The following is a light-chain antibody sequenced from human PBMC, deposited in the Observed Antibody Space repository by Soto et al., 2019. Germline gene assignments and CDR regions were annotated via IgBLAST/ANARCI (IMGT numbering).Light chain of an antibody. CDR2: EVT. J-gene: IGLJ1*01. CDR3: SSYTNINTRACV. CDR1: SSDVGGYNR. Sequence: QSALTQPASVTGSPGQSITISCTGTSSDVGGYNRVSWYQKYPGKAPKLIIYEVTDRPSGVSNRFSGSKSGNTASLTISGLQAEDEAEYYCSSYTNINTRACVFGTGTKLTVL. V-gene: IGLV2-14*01.